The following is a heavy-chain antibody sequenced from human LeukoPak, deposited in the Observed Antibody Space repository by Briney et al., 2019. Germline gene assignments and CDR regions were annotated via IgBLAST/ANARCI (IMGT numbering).Heavy chain of an antibody. V-gene: IGHV1-8*01. D-gene: IGHD2-15*01. CDR2: MNPNSGNT. CDR1: GYTFTSYD. Sequence: ASVKVSCKASGYTFTSYDINWVRQATGQGPEWMGWMNPNSGNTGYAQKFQGRVTMTRNTSISTAYMELSSLRSEDTAVYYCGLVVAASHFDYWGQGTLVTVSS. CDR3: GLVVAASHFDY. J-gene: IGHJ4*02.